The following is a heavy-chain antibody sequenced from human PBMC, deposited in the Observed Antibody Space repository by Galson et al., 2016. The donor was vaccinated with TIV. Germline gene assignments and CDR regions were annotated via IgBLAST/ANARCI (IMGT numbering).Heavy chain of an antibody. J-gene: IGHJ6*02. D-gene: IGHD2-15*01. V-gene: IGHV3-66*01. CDR2: ISDGGIT. CDR1: GLSVNINY. CDR3: ARDRVVDGTYYYYYFGMDV. Sequence: SLRLSCAASGLSVNINYMTGVRQAPGKGLEWVSLISDGGITFYADSVKGRFTISRDNSRNTLYLQMNSLRVEDTAVYYCARDRVVDGTYYYYYFGMDVWGQGTAVTVSS.